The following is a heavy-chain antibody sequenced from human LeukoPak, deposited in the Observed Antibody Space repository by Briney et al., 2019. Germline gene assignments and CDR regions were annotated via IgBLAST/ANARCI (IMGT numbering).Heavy chain of an antibody. CDR2: VYYSGST. J-gene: IGHJ4*02. CDR3: ARIHRYCSGGACYVLDN. Sequence: SETLSLTCGVSGVSVSGYYWGWIRQPPGRGLEWIGYVYYSGSTNYNPSFKSRITISVDTSRNPFSLQLSSVTAADTAVYYCARIHRYCSGGACYVLDNWGQGTLVAASS. CDR1: GVSVSGYY. D-gene: IGHD2-15*01. V-gene: IGHV4-59*02.